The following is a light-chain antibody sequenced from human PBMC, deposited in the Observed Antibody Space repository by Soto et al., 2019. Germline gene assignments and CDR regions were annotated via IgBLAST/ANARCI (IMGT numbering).Light chain of an antibody. J-gene: IGKJ2*01. CDR1: QSFRSAY. Sequence: EIVLTQSPGTLSLSPGERATLSCRASQSFRSAYLAWHQQKPGQAPRLLIYGASSRATGIPDRFSGSGSGTEFTLTISRVEPEDSAVYYCQQYGASPPYTFGQGTKLEI. V-gene: IGKV3-20*01. CDR2: GAS. CDR3: QQYGASPPYT.